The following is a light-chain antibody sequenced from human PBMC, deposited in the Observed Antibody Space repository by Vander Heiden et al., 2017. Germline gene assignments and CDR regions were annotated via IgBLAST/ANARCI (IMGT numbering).Light chain of an antibody. CDR1: TSDVGRYNL. Sequence: SALTQPASVSVSPRQSITISCTGTTSDVGRYNLGSWYQQQPGKVPKLIIFEVTKRPSGVSHRFSGSRSAYTASLTISGLQAEDEAYYYCCSYADTHLVFGGGTKVTVL. V-gene: IGLV2-23*02. CDR2: EVT. J-gene: IGLJ2*01. CDR3: CSYADTHLV.